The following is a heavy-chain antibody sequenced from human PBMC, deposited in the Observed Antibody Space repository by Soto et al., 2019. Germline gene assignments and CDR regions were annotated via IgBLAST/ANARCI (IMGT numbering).Heavy chain of an antibody. V-gene: IGHV1-69*06. D-gene: IGHD7-27*01. Sequence: QVQLVQSGAEVKKPGSSVKVSCEASGGTFSGHAISWVRQAPGQGPEWMGGLIPLFGTTQHAQDFQDRLTITADKSTSTAYMELTSLRFEDTAIYYCARGPNWGYRFDSWGQGTLVTVSS. CDR1: GGTFSGHA. CDR3: ARGPNWGYRFDS. J-gene: IGHJ4*02. CDR2: LIPLFGTT.